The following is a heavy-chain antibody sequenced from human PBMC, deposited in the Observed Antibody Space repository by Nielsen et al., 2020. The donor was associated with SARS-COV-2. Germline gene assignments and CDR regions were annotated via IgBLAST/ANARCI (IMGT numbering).Heavy chain of an antibody. D-gene: IGHD2-15*01. J-gene: IGHJ4*02. V-gene: IGHV4-39*07. CDR3: ARGRAPLRY. CDR2: IYYSGST. CDR1: GGSISSSSYY. Sequence: SETLSLTCTVSGGSISSSSYYWGWIRQPPGKGLEWIGSIYYSGSTYYNPSLKSRVTISVDTSKNQFSLKLSSVTAADTAVYYCARGRAPLRYWGQGILVTASS.